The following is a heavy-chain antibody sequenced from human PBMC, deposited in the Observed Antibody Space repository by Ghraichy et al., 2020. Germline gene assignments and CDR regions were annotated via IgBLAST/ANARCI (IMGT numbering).Heavy chain of an antibody. Sequence: GESLNISCVASGFIFNNYWMTWVRQAPGKGLQWVANIKPDGSGQYYLDSLKDRFTISRDNAKNTLYLQMDGLRAEDTAVYYCARSGGYGWDSWGQGKQVTVSS. CDR2: IKPDGSGQ. CDR3: ARSGGYGWDS. CDR1: GFIFNNYW. V-gene: IGHV3-7*03. J-gene: IGHJ4*02. D-gene: IGHD5-12*01.